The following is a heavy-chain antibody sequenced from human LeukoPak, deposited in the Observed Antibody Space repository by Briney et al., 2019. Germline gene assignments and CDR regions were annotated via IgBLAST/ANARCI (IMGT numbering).Heavy chain of an antibody. CDR3: ARAPRYSYGGNWFDP. V-gene: IGHV3-11*06. D-gene: IGHD5-18*01. Sequence: GGSLRLSCAASGFTFSDYYMSWIRQAPGKGLEWVSYTSSSSSYTNYADSVKGRFTISRDNAKNSLYLQMNSLRAEDTAVYYCARAPRYSYGGNWFDPWGQGTLVTVSS. CDR1: GFTFSDYY. J-gene: IGHJ5*02. CDR2: TSSSSSYT.